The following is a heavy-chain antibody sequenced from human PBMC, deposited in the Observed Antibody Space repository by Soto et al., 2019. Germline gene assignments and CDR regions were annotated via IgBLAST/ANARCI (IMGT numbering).Heavy chain of an antibody. CDR2: INSDGGST. J-gene: IGHJ4*02. D-gene: IGHD6-19*01. CDR3: VRGEGGWETY. Sequence: GGSLRLSCAASGFTFSSYWMHWVRQAPGKGRVWVSRINSDGGSTTYADSVKGRLTISRDNAKNTLYLQMNSLRAEDTAVYYCVRGEGGWETYWGQGTLVTVS. CDR1: GFTFSSYW. V-gene: IGHV3-74*01.